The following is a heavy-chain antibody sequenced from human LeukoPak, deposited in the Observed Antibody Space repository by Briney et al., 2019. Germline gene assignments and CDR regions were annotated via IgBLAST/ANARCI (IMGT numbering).Heavy chain of an antibody. CDR2: ISGGAGST. D-gene: IGHD3-9*01. Sequence: GSPRLSCAASGFTFSSYAMSWVRQAPGKGLEWVSAISGGAGSTHYADSVKGRFTISRDNSKRTLYLQMSSLRVEDTAVYYCAKDQGDLLTGYYSYYYYYMDVWGKGTTVTVSS. CDR3: AKDQGDLLTGYYSYYYYYMDV. CDR1: GFTFSSYA. V-gene: IGHV3-23*01. J-gene: IGHJ6*03.